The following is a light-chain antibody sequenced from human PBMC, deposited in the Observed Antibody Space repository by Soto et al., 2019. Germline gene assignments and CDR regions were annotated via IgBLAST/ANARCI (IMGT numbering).Light chain of an antibody. CDR1: GSDIGTYNL. CDR2: VAT. CDR3: QSYDSSLSGSEYV. V-gene: IGLV2-14*02. J-gene: IGLJ1*01. Sequence: QSALTQPASVSGSPGQSITISCTGTGSDIGTYNLVSWYQQHPGGVPKLIIYVATQRPSGVSDRFSGSKSGNTASLTISGLQAEDEADYYCQSYDSSLSGSEYVFGTGTKLTVL.